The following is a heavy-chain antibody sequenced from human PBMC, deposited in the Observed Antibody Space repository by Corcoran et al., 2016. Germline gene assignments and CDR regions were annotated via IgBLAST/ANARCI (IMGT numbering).Heavy chain of an antibody. V-gene: IGHV1-69*01. CDR1: GGTFSSYA. Sequence: QVHLVQSGAEVKKPGSSVKVSCKASGGTFSSYAISWVRQAPGPGLEWMGGIIPIFGTANYAQKFQGRVTITADESTSTAYMELSSLRSEDTAGDCWARESPPHAVGGVEWAVAAGRAFDIWGQGTMVTGSS. D-gene: IGHD6-19*01. J-gene: IGHJ3*02. CDR3: ARESPPHAVGGVEWAVAAGRAFDI. CDR2: IIPIFGTA.